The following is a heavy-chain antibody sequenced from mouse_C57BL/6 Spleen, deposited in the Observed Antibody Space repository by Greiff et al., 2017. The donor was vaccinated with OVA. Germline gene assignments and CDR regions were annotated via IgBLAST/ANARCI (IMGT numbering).Heavy chain of an antibody. CDR3: ATMVTPYYFDY. CDR1: GYTFTSYG. Sequence: QVQLQQSGAELARPGASVKLSCKASGYTFTSYGISWVKQRTGQGLEWIGEIYPRSGNPYYNEKFKGKATLTADKSSSTAYMELRSLTSEDAAVYFCATMVTPYYFDYWGQGTTLTVSS. CDR2: IYPRSGNP. D-gene: IGHD2-2*01. J-gene: IGHJ2*01. V-gene: IGHV1-81*01.